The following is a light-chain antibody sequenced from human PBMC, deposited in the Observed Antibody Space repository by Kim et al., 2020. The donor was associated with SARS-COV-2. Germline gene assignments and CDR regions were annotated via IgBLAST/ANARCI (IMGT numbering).Light chain of an antibody. CDR3: QAWDRETAI. J-gene: IGLJ2*01. Sequence: VSAGQTATITCSGEQLGDKFVSWYQQKSGQSPVLVMYQDNKRPSGIPERFFGSNSGDAATLTISGTQALDEGDYSCQAWDRETAIFGGGTQLTVL. V-gene: IGLV3-1*01. CDR2: QDN. CDR1: QLGDKF.